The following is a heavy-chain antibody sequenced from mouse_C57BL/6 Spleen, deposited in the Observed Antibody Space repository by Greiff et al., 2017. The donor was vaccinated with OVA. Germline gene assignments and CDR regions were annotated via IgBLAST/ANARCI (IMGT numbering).Heavy chain of an antibody. J-gene: IGHJ4*01. CDR3: ARRSYSNYFYAMDY. CDR1: GYTFTSYW. D-gene: IGHD2-5*01. Sequence: QVQLQQPGAELVKPGASVKLSCKASGYTFTSYWMQWVKQRPGQGLEWIGEIDPSDSYTNYNQKFKGKATLTVDTSSSTAYMQLSSLTSEDSAVYYCARRSYSNYFYAMDYWGQGTSVTVSS. V-gene: IGHV1-50*01. CDR2: IDPSDSYT.